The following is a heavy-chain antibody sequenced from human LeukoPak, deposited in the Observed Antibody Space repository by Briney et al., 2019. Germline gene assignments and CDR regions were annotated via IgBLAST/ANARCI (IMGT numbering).Heavy chain of an antibody. J-gene: IGHJ3*02. V-gene: IGHV4-59*08. Sequence: SETLSLTCTVSGGSISTYYWSWIRQPPGKGLQWIGYIYYSGSTNYNPSLRSRVTISVDTSKNQFSLRLSSVTAADTAVYYCARHDYGGNSAAFDIWGQGTMVTVSS. CDR1: GGSISTYY. CDR3: ARHDYGGNSAAFDI. CDR2: IYYSGST. D-gene: IGHD4-23*01.